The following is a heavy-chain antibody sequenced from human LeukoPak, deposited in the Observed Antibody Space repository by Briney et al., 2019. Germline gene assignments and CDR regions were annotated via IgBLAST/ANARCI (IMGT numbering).Heavy chain of an antibody. CDR1: GFTVSSNY. J-gene: IGHJ4*02. CDR2: IYSGGST. CDR3: ARERQNKDFWSGGDY. V-gene: IGHV3-53*01. Sequence: GGSLRLSCAASGFTVSSNYMSWVRQAPGKGLEWVSVIYSGGSTYYADSVKGRFTISRDNSKNTLYLQMNSLRAEDTAVYYCARERQNKDFWSGGDYWGQGTLVTVSS. D-gene: IGHD3-3*01.